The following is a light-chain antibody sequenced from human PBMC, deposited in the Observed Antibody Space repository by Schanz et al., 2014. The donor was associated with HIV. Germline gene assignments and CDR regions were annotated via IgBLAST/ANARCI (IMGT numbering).Light chain of an antibody. V-gene: IGLV2-8*01. J-gene: IGLJ3*02. CDR3: SSYAGSYTWV. CDR1: SSDFSRSDY. Sequence: QSVLTQPASVSGSPGQSITISCTSTSSDFSRSDYVSWYQQHPGKAPKLIVYDVTKRPSGVPDRFSGSKSGNTASLTVSGLQAEDEAEYYCSSYAGSYTWVFGGGTKLTVL. CDR2: DVT.